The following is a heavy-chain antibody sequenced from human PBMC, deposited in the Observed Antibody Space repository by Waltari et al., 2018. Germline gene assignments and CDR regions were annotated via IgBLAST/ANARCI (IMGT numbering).Heavy chain of an antibody. CDR2: INHSGST. J-gene: IGHJ6*04. CDR1: GGSFSGYY. D-gene: IGHD6-19*01. V-gene: IGHV4-34*01. CDR3: ARKQWLGMDV. Sequence: QVQLQQWGAGLLKPSETLSLTCAVYGGSFSGYYWSWIRQPPGKGLEWIGEINHSGSTNYNPSLKSRGTISVDTSKNQFSLKLSSVTAADTAVYYCARKQWLGMDVWGKGTTVTVSS.